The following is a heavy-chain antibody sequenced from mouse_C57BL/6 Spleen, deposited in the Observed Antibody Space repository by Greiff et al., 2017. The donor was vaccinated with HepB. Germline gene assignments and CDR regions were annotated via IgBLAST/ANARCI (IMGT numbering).Heavy chain of an antibody. V-gene: IGHV1-76*01. J-gene: IGHJ2*01. CDR2: IYPGSGNT. CDR3: ARAGYFDY. CDR1: GYTFTDYY. Sequence: LVESGAELVRPGASVKLSCKASGYTFTDYYINWVKQRPGQGLEWIARIYPGSGNTYYNEKFKGKATLTAEKSSSTAYMQLSSLTSEDSAVYFCARAGYFDYWGQGTTLTVSS.